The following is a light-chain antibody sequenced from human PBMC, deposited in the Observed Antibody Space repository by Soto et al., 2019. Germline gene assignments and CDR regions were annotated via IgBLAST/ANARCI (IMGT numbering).Light chain of an antibody. V-gene: IGKV3-20*01. CDR1: QSVSSSD. J-gene: IGKJ1*01. CDR3: LQCGASWT. CDR2: GAS. Sequence: IVLTQSPGTLSLSPGERATLSCSASQSVSSSDLAWYQQKPGQAPRLLIYGASSRATGIPDRFSGSGSGTDFTLTVSRLEPVDFAVYYCLQCGASWTFGQGTKVGIK.